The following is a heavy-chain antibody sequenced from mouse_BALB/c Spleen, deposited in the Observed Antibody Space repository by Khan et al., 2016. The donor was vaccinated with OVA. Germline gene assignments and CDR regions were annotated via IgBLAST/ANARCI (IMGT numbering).Heavy chain of an antibody. V-gene: IGHV8-12*01. CDR1: GFSLSTSGMG. CDR3: ARRVYDHYYFDY. Sequence: QVTLKESGPGILQPSQTLSLTCSFSGFSLSTSGMGVSWIRQPSGKGLEWLAHIYWDDNKRYNPSLKSRLTISKDTSSNQVFLKITSVDTADTATYYCARRVYDHYYFDYWGQGTTLTVSS. D-gene: IGHD2-3*01. CDR2: IYWDDNK. J-gene: IGHJ2*01.